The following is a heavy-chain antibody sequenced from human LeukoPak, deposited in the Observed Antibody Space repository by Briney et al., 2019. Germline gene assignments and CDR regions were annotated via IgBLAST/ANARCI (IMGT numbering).Heavy chain of an antibody. Sequence: SETLSLTCTVSGGSISSSSYYWGWIRQPPGKGLEWIGRIYYVGSTYYNPSLKSRVTISIDTSKNQFSLKLSSVTAADTAVYYCARRGYCSSTSCYAFDYWGQGTLVTVSS. V-gene: IGHV4-39*01. CDR1: GGSISSSSYY. D-gene: IGHD2-2*01. J-gene: IGHJ4*02. CDR3: ARRGYCSSTSCYAFDY. CDR2: IYYVGST.